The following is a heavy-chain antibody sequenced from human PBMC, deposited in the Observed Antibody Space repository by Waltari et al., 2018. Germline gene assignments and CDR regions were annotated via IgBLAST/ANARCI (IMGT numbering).Heavy chain of an antibody. V-gene: IGHV3-21*01. D-gene: IGHD2-2*01. Sequence: EGHLVESGGGLVKPGGPLRLPCAPPGFSFSRHTISWVRQAPGKGLEWVSSIFTTGTSMYYADSVKGRFTISRDNANNLLYLHMNSLRAEDTALYYCAKDSSAAFSTSSLDSWGQGTLVTVSS. CDR1: GFSFSRHT. CDR3: AKDSSAAFSTSSLDS. J-gene: IGHJ4*02. CDR2: IFTTGTSM.